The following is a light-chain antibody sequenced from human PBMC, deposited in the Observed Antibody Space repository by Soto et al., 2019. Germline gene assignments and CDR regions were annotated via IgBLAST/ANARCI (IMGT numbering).Light chain of an antibody. V-gene: IGLV2-11*01. CDR3: CSSAARYTYV. CDR2: AVS. J-gene: IGLJ1*01. Sequence: QALLTEHRCLSGSPGESVTISYTGTSSPVGGYHYVSWYQQFPGKAPKLMIYAVSQRPSGVPDRFSGSESGNTASLTISGLQAQAEADYYCCSSAARYTYVFGTGPKITVL. CDR1: SSPVGGYHY.